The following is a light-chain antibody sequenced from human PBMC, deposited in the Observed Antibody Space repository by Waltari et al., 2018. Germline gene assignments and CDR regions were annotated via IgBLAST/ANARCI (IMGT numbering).Light chain of an antibody. V-gene: IGLV4-69*01. J-gene: IGLJ3*02. Sequence: QLVLTQSPSASASLGASVTLTCTLSSGHRSNVIAWLQQQPEKGPRYLMKVNSDGSHSKGDEIPDRFSGSTSGAERYLTISSVQPEDEADYYCQTGGHGTWVFGGGTKLTVL. CDR1: SGHRSNV. CDR3: QTGGHGTWV. CDR2: VNSDGSH.